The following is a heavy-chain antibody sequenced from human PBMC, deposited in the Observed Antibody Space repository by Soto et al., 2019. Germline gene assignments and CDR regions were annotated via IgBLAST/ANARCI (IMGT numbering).Heavy chain of an antibody. CDR2: INPSGGST. Sequence: ASVKVSCKASGYTFTSYYMHWVRQAPGQGLEWMGIINPSGGSTSYAQKFQGRVTMTRDTSTSTVYMELSSLRSEDTAVYYCARGSSSASLPYYYYYGMDVWGQGTTVTVSS. CDR3: ARGSSSASLPYYYYYGMDV. J-gene: IGHJ6*02. V-gene: IGHV1-46*01. CDR1: GYTFTSYY. D-gene: IGHD6-6*01.